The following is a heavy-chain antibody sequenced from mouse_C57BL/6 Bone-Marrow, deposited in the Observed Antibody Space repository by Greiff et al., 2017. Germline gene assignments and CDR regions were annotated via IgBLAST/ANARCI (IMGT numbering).Heavy chain of an antibody. CDR3: ARRVYFDV. CDR2: IDPSDSYT. CDR1: GYTFTSYW. V-gene: IGHV1-59*01. J-gene: IGHJ1*03. Sequence: QVQLQQPGAELVRPGTSVKLSCKASGYTFTSYWMHWVKQRPGQGLEWIGVIDPSDSYTNYTQQFKGKATLTVDTSSSTAYMQISSLTSEDSAVXYCARRVYFDVWGTGTTVTVSS.